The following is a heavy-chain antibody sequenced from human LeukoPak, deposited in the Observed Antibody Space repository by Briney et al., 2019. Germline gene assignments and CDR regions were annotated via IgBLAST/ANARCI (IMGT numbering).Heavy chain of an antibody. CDR2: INLSGST. Sequence: SETLSLTCAVYGGSVSGYYWSWLRQPPGKGLEWMGEINLSGSTNYNPSLKSRVTISVDTSKNQFSLKLSSVTAADTAVYYCARGHLYGGNLYYFDYWGQGTLVTVSS. CDR3: ARGHLYGGNLYYFDY. CDR1: GGSVSGYY. J-gene: IGHJ4*02. D-gene: IGHD4-23*01. V-gene: IGHV4-34*01.